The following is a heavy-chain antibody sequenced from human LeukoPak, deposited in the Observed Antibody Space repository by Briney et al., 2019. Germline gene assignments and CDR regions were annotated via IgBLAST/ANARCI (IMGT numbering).Heavy chain of an antibody. CDR1: GGSISSGGYY. Sequence: TPSETRSLTCTVSGGSISSGGYYWSWIRQHPWKGLEWIGYIYYSGSTYYNPSLKSRVTISVDTSKNQFSLKLSSVTAADTAVYYCARGRYSSGYPWYFDYWGQGTLVTVSS. D-gene: IGHD3-22*01. V-gene: IGHV4-31*03. CDR2: IYYSGST. J-gene: IGHJ4*02. CDR3: ARGRYSSGYPWYFDY.